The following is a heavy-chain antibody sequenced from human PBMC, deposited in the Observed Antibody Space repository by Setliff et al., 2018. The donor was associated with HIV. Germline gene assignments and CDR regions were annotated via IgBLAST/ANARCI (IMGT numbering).Heavy chain of an antibody. CDR2: IYNSAST. J-gene: IGHJ5*02. CDR3: ARRIDNSGSFPDKNWFDT. V-gene: IGHV4-4*09. Sequence: PSETLSLTCTVSGDSVSTDYWTWIRQPPGKGLEWIGYIYNSASTSYNPPLKSRVTISVDTSKNQFSLKLTSVTAADTAVYYCARRIDNSGSFPDKNWFDTWGQGSLVTVS. D-gene: IGHD3-10*01. CDR1: GDSVSTDY.